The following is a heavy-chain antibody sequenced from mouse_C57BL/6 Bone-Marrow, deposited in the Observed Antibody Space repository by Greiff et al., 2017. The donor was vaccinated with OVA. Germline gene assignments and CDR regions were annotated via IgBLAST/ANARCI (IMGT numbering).Heavy chain of an antibody. D-gene: IGHD2-5*01. CDR1: GFSLTSYG. V-gene: IGHV2-2*01. J-gene: IGHJ3*01. Sequence: QVHVKQSGPGLVQPSQSLSITCTVSGFSLTSYGVHWVRQSPGKGLEWLGVIWSGGSTDYNAAFISRLSISKDNSKSQVFFKMNSLQADDTAIYYCARNRAYYSNYVAYWGQGTLVTVSA. CDR3: ARNRAYYSNYVAY. CDR2: IWSGGST.